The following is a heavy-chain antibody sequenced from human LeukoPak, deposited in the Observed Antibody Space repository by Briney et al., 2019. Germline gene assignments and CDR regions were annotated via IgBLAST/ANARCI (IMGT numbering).Heavy chain of an antibody. D-gene: IGHD2/OR15-2a*01. Sequence: GGSLRLSCAASGFTFSSYGMHWVRQAPGKGLEWVALIWYDGSNKYYTDSVKGRLTISRDNSKNTLYLQMNSLRAEDTAIYYCAREGPRGNSQFDYWGQETMVTVSS. J-gene: IGHJ4*02. CDR1: GFTFSSYG. CDR3: AREGPRGNSQFDY. V-gene: IGHV3-33*01. CDR2: IWYDGSNK.